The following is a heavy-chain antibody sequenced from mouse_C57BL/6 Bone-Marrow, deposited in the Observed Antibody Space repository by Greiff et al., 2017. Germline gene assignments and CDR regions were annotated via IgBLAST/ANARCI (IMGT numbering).Heavy chain of an antibody. Sequence: EVKLMESGGGLVQPGGSMKLSCAASGFTFSDAWMDWVRQSPEKGLEWVAEIRNKANNPATYYAESVKGRFTNSRADAKSSVYLQMHNLRAEDTGIYDCAEFITTGWFAYWGQGTLVTVSA. J-gene: IGHJ3*01. CDR2: IRNKANNPAT. CDR3: AEFITTGWFAY. D-gene: IGHD1-1*01. V-gene: IGHV6-6*01. CDR1: GFTFSDAW.